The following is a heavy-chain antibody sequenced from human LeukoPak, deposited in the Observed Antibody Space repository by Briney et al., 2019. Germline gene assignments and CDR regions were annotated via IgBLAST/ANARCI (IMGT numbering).Heavy chain of an antibody. CDR1: GGSISSSSYY. J-gene: IGHJ4*02. D-gene: IGHD6-13*01. CDR3: ARDAAAGVFFDY. CDR2: IYYSGST. Sequence: SETLSLTCTVSGGSISSSSYYWNWIRQPPGKGLEWIGYIYYSGSTNYNPSLKSRLTISVDTSKNQFSLKMSSVTAADTAVYYCARDAAAGVFFDYWGQGTLVTVSS. V-gene: IGHV4-61*01.